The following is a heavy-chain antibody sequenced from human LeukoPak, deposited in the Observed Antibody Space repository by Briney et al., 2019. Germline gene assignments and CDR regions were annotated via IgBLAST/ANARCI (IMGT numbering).Heavy chain of an antibody. Sequence: GRSLRLSCAASGFTFDNYSMHWVRQAPRKGLEWVSAIRWNSGSIGYADSVKGRFTISRDNAKHSLYLQMNSLRAEETALYYCAKECTYCSGGSCYETGLDYWGQGTLVTVSS. J-gene: IGHJ4*02. CDR1: GFTFDNYS. CDR3: AKECTYCSGGSCYETGLDY. V-gene: IGHV3-9*01. D-gene: IGHD2-15*01. CDR2: IRWNSGSI.